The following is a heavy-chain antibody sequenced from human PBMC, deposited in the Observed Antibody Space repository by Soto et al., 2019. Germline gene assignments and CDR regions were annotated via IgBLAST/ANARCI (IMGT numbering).Heavy chain of an antibody. D-gene: IGHD3-10*01. Sequence: GGSLRLSCAASGFTFSSYAMSWVRQAPGKGLEWVSAISGSGGSTYSADSVKGRFTISRDNSKNTLYLQMNSLRAEDTAVYYCAKDQTYGSGSYYFSNFDYWGQGTLVTVSS. CDR1: GFTFSSYA. CDR3: AKDQTYGSGSYYFSNFDY. J-gene: IGHJ4*02. V-gene: IGHV3-23*01. CDR2: ISGSGGST.